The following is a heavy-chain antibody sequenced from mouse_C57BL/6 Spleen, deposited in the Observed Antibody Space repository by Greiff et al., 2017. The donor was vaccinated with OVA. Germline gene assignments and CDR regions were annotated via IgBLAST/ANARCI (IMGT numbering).Heavy chain of an antibody. CDR3: ARWGGPFDY. CDR1: GYAFSSSW. V-gene: IGHV1-82*01. Sequence: VKLQESGPELVKPGASVKISCKASGYAFSSSWMNWVKQRPGKGLEWIGRIYPGDGDTNYNGKFKGKATLTADKSSSTAYMQLSSLTSEDSAVYFCARWGGPFDYWGQGTTLTVSS. CDR2: IYPGDGDT. J-gene: IGHJ2*01.